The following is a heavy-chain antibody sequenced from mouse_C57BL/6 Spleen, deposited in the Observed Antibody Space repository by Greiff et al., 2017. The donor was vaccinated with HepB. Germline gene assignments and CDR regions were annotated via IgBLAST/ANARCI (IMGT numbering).Heavy chain of an antibody. CDR2: ISSGSSTI. CDR1: GFTFSDYG. V-gene: IGHV5-17*01. Sequence: EVKVVESGGGLVKPGGSLKLSCAASGFTFSDYGMHWVRQAPEKGLEWVAYISSGSSTIYYADTVKGRFTISRDNAKNTLFLQMTSLRSEDTAMYYCARGDDYDGVYYFDYWGQGTTLTVSS. J-gene: IGHJ2*01. D-gene: IGHD2-4*01. CDR3: ARGDDYDGVYYFDY.